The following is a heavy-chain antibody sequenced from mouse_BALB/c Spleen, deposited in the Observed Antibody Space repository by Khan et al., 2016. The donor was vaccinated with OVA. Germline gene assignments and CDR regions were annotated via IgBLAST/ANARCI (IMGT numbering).Heavy chain of an antibody. Sequence: VQLQQSGPELEKPGASVKISCKASGYSFTGYNMNWVKQITGETLEWIGNIDPHDCGTSNNQTFKGTATLTVDKSSSTAYLHLKSLTSEDSAVYYCEREGNYYVDYWGQGTTLTVAS. CDR3: EREGNYYVDY. J-gene: IGHJ2*01. V-gene: IGHV1S135*01. D-gene: IGHD2-1*01. CDR2: IDPHDCGT. CDR1: GYSFTGYN.